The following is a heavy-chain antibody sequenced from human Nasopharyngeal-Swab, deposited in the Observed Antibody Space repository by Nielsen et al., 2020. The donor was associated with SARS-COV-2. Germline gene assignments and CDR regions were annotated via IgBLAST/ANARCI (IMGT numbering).Heavy chain of an antibody. J-gene: IGHJ4*02. CDR1: GYTFTRYD. Sequence: ASVKVSCKASGYTFTRYDINWVRQATGQGREGMGWMNPNSGNTGYAQKCQGRVTMTRNTSISTAYMELSSLRSEDTAVYYCARGSFYYYDSSGYYYSYWGQGTLVTVSS. V-gene: IGHV1-8*01. CDR2: MNPNSGNT. D-gene: IGHD3-22*01. CDR3: ARGSFYYYDSSGYYYSY.